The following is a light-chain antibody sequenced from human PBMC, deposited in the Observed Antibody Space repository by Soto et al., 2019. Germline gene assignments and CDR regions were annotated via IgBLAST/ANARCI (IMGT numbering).Light chain of an antibody. CDR2: GAS. Sequence: EIVLTQSPGTQSLSPGERATLSCRASQSVSSSYLAWYRQKPGQAPRLLIYGASSRATGIPDRFSGSGSGTDFTLAISRLEPEDFAVYYCQQYGGSPYTFGQGTKLEIK. J-gene: IGKJ2*01. CDR3: QQYGGSPYT. CDR1: QSVSSSY. V-gene: IGKV3-20*01.